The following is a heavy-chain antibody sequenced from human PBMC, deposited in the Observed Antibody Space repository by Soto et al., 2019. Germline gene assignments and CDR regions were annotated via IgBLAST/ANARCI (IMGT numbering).Heavy chain of an antibody. V-gene: IGHV4-39*01. D-gene: IGHD3-10*01. J-gene: IGHJ5*02. Sequence: SETLSLTCTVSGGSISSGSYYWGWIRQPPGKGLEWIASIYYSGSTYYNPSLKSRVTIFVDTSKNQFSLKLSSVTAADTALYYCARQGYYGSGSYYKFRWFDPWGQGTLVTV. CDR2: IYYSGST. CDR1: GGSISSGSYY. CDR3: ARQGYYGSGSYYKFRWFDP.